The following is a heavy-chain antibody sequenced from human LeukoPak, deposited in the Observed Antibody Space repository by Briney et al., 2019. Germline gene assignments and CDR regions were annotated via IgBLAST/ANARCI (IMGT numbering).Heavy chain of an antibody. V-gene: IGHV3-30*03. D-gene: IGHD6-13*01. CDR1: GFTFSSYG. J-gene: IGHJ4*02. CDR3: ARAPLAAAGTWFDY. Sequence: PGGSLRLSCAASGFTFSSYGMHWVRQAPGKGLEWVAVISYDGSNKYYADSVKGRFTISRDNSKNTLYLQMNSLRAEDTAVYYCARAPLAAAGTWFDYWGQGTLVTVSS. CDR2: ISYDGSNK.